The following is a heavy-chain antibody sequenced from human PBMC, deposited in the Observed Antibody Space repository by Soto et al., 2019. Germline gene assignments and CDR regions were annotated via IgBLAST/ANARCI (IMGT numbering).Heavy chain of an antibody. D-gene: IGHD3-3*01. V-gene: IGHV4-39*01. Sequence: SETLSLTCTVSGGSISSSSYYWGWIRQPPGKGLEWIGSIYYSGSTYYNPSLKSRVTISVDTSKNQFSLKLSSVTAADTAVYYCAAGVDDYDFWSGTRLGSAFDIWGQGTMVTVSS. CDR2: IYYSGST. CDR1: GGSISSSSYY. J-gene: IGHJ3*02. CDR3: AAGVDDYDFWSGTRLGSAFDI.